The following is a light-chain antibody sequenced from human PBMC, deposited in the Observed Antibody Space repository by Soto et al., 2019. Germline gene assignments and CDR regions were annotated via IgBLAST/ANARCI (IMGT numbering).Light chain of an antibody. V-gene: IGLV1-51*02. CDR2: ENN. Sequence: QSVLTQPPSVSAAPGQTVTISCSGSSSNIGSDFVSWYQQLPGTAPQLLIYENNKRPSGIPDRFSGSKSATSATLGITGLQTGDEGDYYCAAWDTSLSGGVFGGGTQLTVL. J-gene: IGLJ3*02. CDR1: SSNIGSDF. CDR3: AAWDTSLSGGV.